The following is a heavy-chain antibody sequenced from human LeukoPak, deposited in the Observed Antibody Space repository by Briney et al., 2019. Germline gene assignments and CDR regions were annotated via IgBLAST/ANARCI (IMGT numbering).Heavy chain of an antibody. J-gene: IGHJ4*02. CDR3: AREDYYDTNGYYPFDY. CDR2: IYHSGST. CDR1: GYSISSGYY. D-gene: IGHD3-22*01. Sequence: SETLSLTCTVSGYSISSGYYWGWIRQPPGKGLEWIGSIYHSGSTNYNPSLKSRVSISMDTSKNQFSLKLTSATAADTAMYYCAREDYYDTNGYYPFDYWGQGTLVTVSS. V-gene: IGHV4-38-2*02.